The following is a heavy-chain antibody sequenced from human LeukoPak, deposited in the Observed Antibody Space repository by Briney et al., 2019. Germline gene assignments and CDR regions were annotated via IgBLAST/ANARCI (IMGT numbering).Heavy chain of an antibody. CDR1: GYTFSDYS. CDR2: ISSSGTYI. CDR3: VSGNDPDYVWGTYRLDDFDI. Sequence: PGGSMRLSCAASGYTFSDYSVNWVRQLPGKGLEWVSSISSSGTYIYYADSVKGRFTISRDNAKNSLFLQMNSLRAEDTAVYYCVSGNDPDYVWGTYRLDDFDIWGEGTLAIVSS. D-gene: IGHD3-16*02. V-gene: IGHV3-21*01. J-gene: IGHJ3*02.